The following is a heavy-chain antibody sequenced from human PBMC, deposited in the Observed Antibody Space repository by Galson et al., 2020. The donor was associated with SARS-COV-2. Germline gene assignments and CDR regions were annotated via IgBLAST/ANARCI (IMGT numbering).Heavy chain of an antibody. Sequence: RLSCVVSGFTFSDYWMNWIRQAPGKGLEWVANIRGDGSETNYADSVQGRFSISRDNAVDTLYLEMNSLRVDDTAVYYCTREGWQGGYWGQGTRVTVSS. CDR2: IRGDGSET. CDR1: GFTFSDYW. J-gene: IGHJ4*02. D-gene: IGHD2-15*01. CDR3: TREGWQGGY. V-gene: IGHV3-7*01.